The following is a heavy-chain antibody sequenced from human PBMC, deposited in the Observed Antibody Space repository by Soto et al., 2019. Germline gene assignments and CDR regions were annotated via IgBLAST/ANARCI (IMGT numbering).Heavy chain of an antibody. D-gene: IGHD4-17*01. J-gene: IGHJ4*02. CDR2: ISASGGST. V-gene: IGHV3-23*01. Sequence: GGSLRLSCAASGFTFSIYAMTWVRQAPGKGLEWVSGISASGGSTYYADSVKGRFTISRDNSKNTVYLQMNSLRAEDTALYYCAKGRAFGDYVLDYGGQGTLVTVSS. CDR3: AKGRAFGDYVLDY. CDR1: GFTFSIYA.